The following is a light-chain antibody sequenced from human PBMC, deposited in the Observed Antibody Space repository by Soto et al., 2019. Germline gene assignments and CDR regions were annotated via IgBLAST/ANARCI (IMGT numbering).Light chain of an antibody. CDR3: CAYVGARSYV. Sequence: QYVLTHPASVSGSPGPSITISCTGTNNLVSWYQQHPGKAPKVVLYEGTKRPSGVSNRFSGSNSGSTASLTISGLQAEDEAHYFCCAYVGARSYVFGPGTKVTVL. CDR2: EGT. V-gene: IGLV2-23*01. J-gene: IGLJ1*01. CDR1: NNL.